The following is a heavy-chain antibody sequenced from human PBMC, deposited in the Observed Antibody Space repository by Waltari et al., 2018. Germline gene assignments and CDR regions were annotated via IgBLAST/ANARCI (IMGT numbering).Heavy chain of an antibody. CDR2: IHSGGAT. Sequence: EVLLVESGGGFIQPGESLRLSCAAFGFSVSKKYMSWVRQTPGNGLEWVSLIHSGGATYYADSVKGRFTISRDNSKNTLYLNMNSLRAEDTAIYYCARGLDQQRAGGLLDFWGQGTLVTVSS. V-gene: IGHV3-53*01. D-gene: IGHD2-2*01. CDR3: ARGLDQQRAGGLLDF. J-gene: IGHJ4*02. CDR1: GFSVSKKY.